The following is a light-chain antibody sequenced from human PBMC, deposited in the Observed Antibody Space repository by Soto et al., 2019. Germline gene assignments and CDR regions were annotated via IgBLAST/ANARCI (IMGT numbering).Light chain of an antibody. CDR1: QSVSSSY. CDR3: QQYGSSPQT. Sequence: EIVLTQSPGTLSLSPGERATLSCRASQSVSSSYLAWYQQKPGQAPRLLIYGASSRATGIPDAFSGSGSGTDFTLTISRLEPEDFAVYYCQQYGSSPQTFGGGTKVEIK. J-gene: IGKJ4*01. CDR2: GAS. V-gene: IGKV3-20*01.